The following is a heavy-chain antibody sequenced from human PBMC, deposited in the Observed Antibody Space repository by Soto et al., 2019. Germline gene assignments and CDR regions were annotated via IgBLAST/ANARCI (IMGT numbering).Heavy chain of an antibody. V-gene: IGHV1-69*13. J-gene: IGHJ4*02. CDR3: AREGRSRGYLGY. Sequence: GASVKVSCKASGGTFSSYAISWVRQAPGQGLEWMGGIIPIFGTANYAQKFQGRVTITADESTSTAYMELSSLRAEDTAVYYCAREGRSRGYLGYWGQGTLVTVSS. D-gene: IGHD5-18*01. CDR2: IIPIFGTA. CDR1: GGTFSSYA.